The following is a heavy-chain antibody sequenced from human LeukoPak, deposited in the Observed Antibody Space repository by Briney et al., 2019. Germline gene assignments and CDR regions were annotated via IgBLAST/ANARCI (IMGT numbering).Heavy chain of an antibody. Sequence: GASVKVSCKASGYTFIGYYMHWVRQAPGQGLEWMGWINPNSGGTNYAQKFQGRVTMTRDTSISTAYMELSRLRSDDTAVYYCARERTLTSCYDYWGQGTLVTVSS. CDR3: ARERTLTSCYDY. J-gene: IGHJ4*02. D-gene: IGHD2-15*01. CDR2: INPNSGGT. V-gene: IGHV1-2*02. CDR1: GYTFIGYY.